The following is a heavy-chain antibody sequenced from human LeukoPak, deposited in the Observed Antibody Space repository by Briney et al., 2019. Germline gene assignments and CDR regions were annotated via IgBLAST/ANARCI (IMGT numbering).Heavy chain of an antibody. D-gene: IGHD3-16*01. CDR2: ISSSGSTI. CDR1: GFTFSSYE. CDR3: ARGAYIANHYADYSDY. V-gene: IGHV3-48*03. J-gene: IGHJ4*02. Sequence: GGSLRLSCAASGFTFSSYEMNWVRQAPGKGLEWVSYISSSGSTIYYADSVKGRFTISRDNAKNSLYLQMNSLRAEDTAVYYCARGAYIANHYADYSDYWGQGTLVTVSA.